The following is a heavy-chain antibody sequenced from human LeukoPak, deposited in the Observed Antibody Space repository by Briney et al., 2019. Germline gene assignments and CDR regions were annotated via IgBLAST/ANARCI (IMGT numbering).Heavy chain of an antibody. CDR3: ARVRGDLRAFDI. J-gene: IGHJ3*02. CDR2: ISYDGSNK. D-gene: IGHD3-10*01. V-gene: IGHV3-30*04. CDR1: GFTFSSYA. Sequence: SGGSLRLSCAASGFTFSSYAMHWVRQAPGKGLEWVAVISYDGSNKYYADSVKGRFTISRDNSKNTLYLQMNSLRAEDTAVYYCARVRGDLRAFDIWGQGTMVTVSS.